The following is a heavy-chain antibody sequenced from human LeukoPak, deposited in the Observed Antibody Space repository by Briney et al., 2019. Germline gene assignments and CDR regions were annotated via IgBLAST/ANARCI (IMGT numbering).Heavy chain of an antibody. D-gene: IGHD3-10*02. CDR3: AVGGLFGQLLYSLDS. V-gene: IGHV3-33*01. J-gene: IGHJ4*02. CDR2: ISYDGNNK. Sequence: GKSLRLSCAASGFTFSSYGMHWVRQAPGKGLEGVAMISYDGNNKYYADSVKGRFTISRDDSKNMLYVQMNSLRAEDTAVYYCAVGGLFGQLLYSLDSGGQGTPVIVSS. CDR1: GFTFSSYG.